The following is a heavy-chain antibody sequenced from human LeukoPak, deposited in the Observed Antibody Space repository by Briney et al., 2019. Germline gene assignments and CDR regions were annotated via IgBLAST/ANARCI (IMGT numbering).Heavy chain of an antibody. CDR3: AKDRDLYAPNHLDY. Sequence: GGSLRLSCAASGFTFSTYTMAWVRQAPGGGLEWVSGFTDYGRTHYADSVKDRFAISRDNSKSTLYLQMDSLRAEDTAVYYCAKDRDLYAPNHLDYWGQGTLVTVSS. CDR2: FTDYGRT. CDR1: GFTFSTYT. J-gene: IGHJ4*02. V-gene: IGHV3-23*01. D-gene: IGHD2-21*02.